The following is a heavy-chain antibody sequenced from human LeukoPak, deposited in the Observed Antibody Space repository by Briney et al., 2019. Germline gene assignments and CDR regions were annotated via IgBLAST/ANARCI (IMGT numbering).Heavy chain of an antibody. CDR3: ARGSDYYYYGLDV. CDR2: INHSGST. V-gene: IGHV4-34*01. CDR1: GGSFSGYY. Sequence: SETLSLTCAVHGGSFSGYYWSWIRQPPGKGLEWIGEINHSGSTNYKPSLKSRVTISVDTSKNQFSLKLSSVTAADTAVYYCARGSDYYYYGLDVWGQGTTVTVSS. J-gene: IGHJ6*02.